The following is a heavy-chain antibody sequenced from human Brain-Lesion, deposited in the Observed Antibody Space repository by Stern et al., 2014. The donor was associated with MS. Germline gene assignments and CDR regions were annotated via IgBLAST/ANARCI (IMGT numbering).Heavy chain of an antibody. CDR3: ARVYNTIYGIVTQRGSGMDV. V-gene: IGHV3-7*01. CDR2: IKEDGTEK. CDR1: GFTFGNYW. Sequence: VQLVESGGGLVQPGGSLTISCTAAGFTFGNYWMTWVRQAPGKGLEWVANIKEDGTEKHYVDSVQGRFTISSDNARNSLYLQRNSLRVEDTALYYWARVYNTIYGIVTQRGSGMDVWGQGTTVIVSS. D-gene: IGHD3-3*01. J-gene: IGHJ6*02.